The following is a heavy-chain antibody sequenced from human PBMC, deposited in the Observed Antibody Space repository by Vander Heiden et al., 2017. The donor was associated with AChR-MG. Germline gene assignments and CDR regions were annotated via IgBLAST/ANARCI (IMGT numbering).Heavy chain of an antibody. V-gene: IGHV3-21*06. CDR3: ARRQCTGGSCYSPY. D-gene: IGHD2-15*01. Sequence: EVQLVESGGGLVKPGGSLRLSCAASGSTFSVYNMDWVRQAPGKGLEWVSSISGSATDRYYADSVKGRFVISRDNAKNVIYLQMNSLRADDTGIYYCARRQCTGGSCYSPYWGQGTLVTVSS. J-gene: IGHJ4*02. CDR1: GSTFSVYN. CDR2: ISGSATDR.